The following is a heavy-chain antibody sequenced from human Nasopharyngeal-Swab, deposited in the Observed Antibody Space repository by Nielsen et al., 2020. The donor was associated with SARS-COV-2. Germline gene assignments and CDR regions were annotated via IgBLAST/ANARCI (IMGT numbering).Heavy chain of an antibody. J-gene: IGHJ4*02. CDR2: MKPSGRT. CDR3: AGHPADFDY. Sequence: SETLSLTCAVYGGSLSDYHWSWIRQPPGKGLEWIGEMKPSGRTNYNPSLKSRVAISLDTSKNQFFLNLRSVTAADTAVFYCAGHPADFDYWGQGTLVTVSS. CDR1: GGSLSDYH. V-gene: IGHV4-34*01.